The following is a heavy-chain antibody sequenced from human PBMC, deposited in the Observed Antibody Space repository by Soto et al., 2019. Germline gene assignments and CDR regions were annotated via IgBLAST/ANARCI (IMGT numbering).Heavy chain of an antibody. J-gene: IGHJ4*02. D-gene: IGHD2-2*01. V-gene: IGHV3-23*01. CDR2: ISASGGST. CDR3: AKRTRTACYPFDY. Sequence: EVQLLESGGGLVQPGGSLRLSCAVSGFTFSDYAMTWVRQTPGKGMEWVSSISASGGSTNYADSVKGRFTISRDNSKNPLYLQMNSVRAADTAIYYCAKRTRTACYPFDYWGQGALVTVSS. CDR1: GFTFSDYA.